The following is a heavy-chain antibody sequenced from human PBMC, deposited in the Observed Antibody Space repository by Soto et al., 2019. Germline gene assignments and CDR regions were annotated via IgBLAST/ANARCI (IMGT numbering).Heavy chain of an antibody. CDR2: IYPGDSDT. CDR1: GYRFTNYW. Sequence: PGESLKISCKGSGYRFTNYWIGWVRQMPGKGLEWMGIIYPGDSDTRYSPSFQGQVTISADKSISTASLQWSSLKASDTAMYYCARLVGASLPYFFEFWGQGTLVTVSS. V-gene: IGHV5-51*01. CDR3: ARLVGASLPYFFEF. D-gene: IGHD1-26*01. J-gene: IGHJ4*02.